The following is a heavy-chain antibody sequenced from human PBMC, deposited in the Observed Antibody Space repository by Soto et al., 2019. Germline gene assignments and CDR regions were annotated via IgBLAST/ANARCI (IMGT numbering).Heavy chain of an antibody. CDR1: GFTFSSYG. V-gene: IGHV3-33*01. D-gene: IGHD1-26*01. Sequence: QVQLVESGGGVVQPGRSLRLSCAASGFTFSSYGMHWVRQAPGKGLEWVAVIWYDGSNKYYADSVKGRFTISRDNSKNTLYLQMNSLRAEDTAVYYCARERVGATPYYYYGMDIWGQGTTVTVSS. CDR2: IWYDGSNK. J-gene: IGHJ6*02. CDR3: ARERVGATPYYYYGMDI.